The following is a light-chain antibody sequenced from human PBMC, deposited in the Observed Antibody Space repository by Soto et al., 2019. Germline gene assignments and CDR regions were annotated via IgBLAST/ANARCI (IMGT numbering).Light chain of an antibody. V-gene: IGLV2-14*01. J-gene: IGLJ1*01. CDR2: EVS. Sequence: QSVLTQPASVSGSPGQSITISCTGTSSDVGGYNYVSWYQQHPGKAPKLMIYEVSNRPSGVSNRFSGSKSGNTASLTISGLQAEDEADYYCSSYPRSSTYVLGPGRKVTVL. CDR1: SSDVGGYNY. CDR3: SSYPRSSTYV.